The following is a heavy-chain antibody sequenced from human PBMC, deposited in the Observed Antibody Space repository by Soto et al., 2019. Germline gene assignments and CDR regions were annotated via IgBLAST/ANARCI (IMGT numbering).Heavy chain of an antibody. J-gene: IGHJ4*02. D-gene: IGHD3-22*01. CDR1: GGTYSSYA. CDR2: IIPIFGTA. Sequence: SVKVSCKASGGTYSSYAISWVRQAPGQGLEWMGGIIPIFGTANYAQKFQGRVTITADESTSTAYMELSSLRSEDTAVYYCARRGDSSGYHDYWGQGTLVTVSS. CDR3: ARRGDSSGYHDY. V-gene: IGHV1-69*13.